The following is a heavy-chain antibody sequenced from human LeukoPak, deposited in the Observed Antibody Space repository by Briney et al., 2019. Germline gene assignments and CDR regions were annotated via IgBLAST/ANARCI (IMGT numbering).Heavy chain of an antibody. V-gene: IGHV4-30-2*01. D-gene: IGHD6-13*01. CDR1: GGSISSGGYY. CDR3: AREPQQLGFDY. Sequence: SQTLSLTCTVSGGSISSGGYYWSWIRQPPGKGLEWIGYIYHSGSTNYNPSLKSRVTISVDTSENQFSLKLSSVTAADTAVYYCAREPQQLGFDYWGQGTLVTVSS. CDR2: IYHSGST. J-gene: IGHJ4*02.